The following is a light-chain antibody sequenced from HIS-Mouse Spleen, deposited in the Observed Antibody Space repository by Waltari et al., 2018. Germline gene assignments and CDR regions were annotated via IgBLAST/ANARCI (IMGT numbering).Light chain of an antibody. CDR1: SSDVGGYNH. Sequence: QSALTQPASVSGSPGQSITISCTGTSSDVGGYNHVSWYQQHPGKAPKLMIYEVSTRPSGVSNRFSGSKSGNTASLTISGLQAEDEADYYCSSYTSSSTWVFGGGTKLTVL. J-gene: IGLJ3*02. V-gene: IGLV2-14*01. CDR2: EVS. CDR3: SSYTSSSTWV.